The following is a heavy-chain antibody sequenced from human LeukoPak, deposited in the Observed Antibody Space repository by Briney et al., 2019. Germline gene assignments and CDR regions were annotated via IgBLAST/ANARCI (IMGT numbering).Heavy chain of an antibody. V-gene: IGHV5-51*01. Sequence: GESLRISCKGSGYSFSTYWIGWVRQMPGNGLEWMGIIYPHDSDTRYSPSFQGQVIMSADKSISTAFLQWSSLKASDSGMYYCVRREVGPQPGAFDVWGQGTLVTVSS. CDR1: GYSFSTYW. CDR2: IYPHDSDT. J-gene: IGHJ3*01. CDR3: VRREVGPQPGAFDV.